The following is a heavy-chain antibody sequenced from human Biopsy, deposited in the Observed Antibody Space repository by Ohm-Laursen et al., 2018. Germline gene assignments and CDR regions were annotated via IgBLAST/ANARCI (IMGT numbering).Heavy chain of an antibody. V-gene: IGHV1-2*02. CDR3: ARELGDFWGGRQFDF. CDR2: IDPKSGGT. J-gene: IGHJ5*01. Sequence: GASVKVSCKASAYSFGGHRIHWVRQAPGQRLEWMGWIDPKSGGTNYAQKFQGRVTMTRDTSISTTYMELRRLTSDDTAVFYCARELGDFWGGRQFDFWGQGTLVTVSS. D-gene: IGHD3-3*01. CDR1: AYSFGGHR.